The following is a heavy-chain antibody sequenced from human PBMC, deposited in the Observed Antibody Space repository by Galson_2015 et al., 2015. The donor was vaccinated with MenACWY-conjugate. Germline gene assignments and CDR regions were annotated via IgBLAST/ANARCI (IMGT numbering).Heavy chain of an antibody. J-gene: IGHJ6*02. Sequence: SLRLSCAASGFAFRDYCMHWVRQAPGKGLEWVASIKKDGSEKYYVDSVKGRFTISRDNAKNSLYLEMNSLRVEDTAVYSCARGPYGMDVWGQGPTVTASS. V-gene: IGHV3-7*03. CDR1: GFAFRDYC. CDR3: ARGPYGMDV. CDR2: IKKDGSEK.